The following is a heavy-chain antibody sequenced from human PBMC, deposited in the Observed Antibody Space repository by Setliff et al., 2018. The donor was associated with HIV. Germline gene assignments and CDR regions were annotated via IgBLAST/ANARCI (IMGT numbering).Heavy chain of an antibody. CDR1: GYTFTNYG. V-gene: IGHV1-18*01. J-gene: IGHJ4*02. CDR3: ARQIFWRDYYFDY. Sequence: ASVKVSCKTSGYTFTNYGISWVRQAPGQRLEWMGWISAYDGNTNYAQKFQGRVTTTIDRSTSTANMELRSLRSDDTAVYYCARQIFWRDYYFDYWGQGTLVTVSS. D-gene: IGHD3-3*01. CDR2: ISAYDGNT.